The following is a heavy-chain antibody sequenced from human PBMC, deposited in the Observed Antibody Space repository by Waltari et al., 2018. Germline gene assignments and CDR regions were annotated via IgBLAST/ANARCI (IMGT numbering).Heavy chain of an antibody. CDR1: GFTFSNNW. D-gene: IGHD6-13*01. CDR3: TRGGDDSSWYWRN. J-gene: IGHJ4*02. CDR2: INQDGSEK. Sequence: EVQLVESGGGLVQPGGSLRLSCAASGFTFSNNWMTWVRQAPGKGLEWVANINQDGSEKYSVESVKGRLTISRDNAKTSLYLQLNSLRADDTAVYYCTRGGDDSSWYWRNWGQGTLVTVSS. V-gene: IGHV3-7*01.